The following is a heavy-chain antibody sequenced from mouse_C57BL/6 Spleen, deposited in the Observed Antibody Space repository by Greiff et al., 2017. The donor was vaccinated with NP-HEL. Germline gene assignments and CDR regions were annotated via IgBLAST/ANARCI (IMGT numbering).Heavy chain of an antibody. J-gene: IGHJ1*03. CDR1: GFNIKDDY. V-gene: IGHV14-4*01. CDR2: IDPENGDT. CDR3: ARENYSNSEGYFDV. D-gene: IGHD2-5*01. Sequence: VQLQQSGAELVRPGASVKLSCTASGFNIKDDYMHWVKQRPEQGLEWIGWIDPENGDTEYASKFQGKATITADTSANTAYLQLSSLTSEDSAVYFCARENYSNSEGYFDVWGTGTTVTVSS.